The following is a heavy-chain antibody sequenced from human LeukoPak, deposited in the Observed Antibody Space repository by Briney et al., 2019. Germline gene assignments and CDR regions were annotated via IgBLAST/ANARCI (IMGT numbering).Heavy chain of an antibody. V-gene: IGHV1-18*01. CDR2: ISAYNGNT. CDR1: GYTFTSYG. J-gene: IGHJ4*02. Sequence: ASVKVSCKASGYTFTSYGISWVRQAPGQGLEWMGWISAYNGNTNYAQKLQGRVTMTTDTSTSTAHMELRSLRSDDTAVYYCARVSSGWYNSNFDYWGQGTLVTVSS. D-gene: IGHD1-1*01. CDR3: ARVSSGWYNSNFDY.